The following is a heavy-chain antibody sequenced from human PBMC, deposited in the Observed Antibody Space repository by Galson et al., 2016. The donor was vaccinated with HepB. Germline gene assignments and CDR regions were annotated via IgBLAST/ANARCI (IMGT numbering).Heavy chain of an antibody. V-gene: IGHV4-39*01. CDR2: IYYSGSS. CDR1: GGSIRSNSYY. Sequence: SETLSLTCTVSGGSIRSNSYYWGWIRQPPGKGLEWIGSIYYSGSSYYNPSLKSRVTISVDTSKNQFSLKLSSVTAADTAVYYCARLPARYSSGWTFDYWGQGTLVTVSS. J-gene: IGHJ4*02. CDR3: ARLPARYSSGWTFDY. D-gene: IGHD6-19*01.